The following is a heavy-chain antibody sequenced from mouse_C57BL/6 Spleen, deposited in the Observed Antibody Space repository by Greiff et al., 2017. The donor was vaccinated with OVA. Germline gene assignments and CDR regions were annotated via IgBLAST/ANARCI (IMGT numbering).Heavy chain of an antibody. CDR1: GFTFSSYT. D-gene: IGHD2-4*01. J-gene: IGHJ2*01. CDR2: ISGGGGNT. CDR3: AREEDYGYFDY. V-gene: IGHV5-9*01. Sequence: VQLKESGGGLVKPGGSLKLSCAASGFTFSSYTMSWVRQTPEKRLEWVATISGGGGNTYYPDSVKGRFTISRDNAKNTLYLQMSSLRSEDTALYYCAREEDYGYFDYWGQGTTLTVSS.